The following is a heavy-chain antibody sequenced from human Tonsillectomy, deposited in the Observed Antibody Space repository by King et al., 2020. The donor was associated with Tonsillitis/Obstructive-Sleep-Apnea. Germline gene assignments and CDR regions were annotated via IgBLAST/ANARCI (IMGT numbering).Heavy chain of an antibody. Sequence: VQLVESGGGLVKPGGSLRLSCAASGFTFSDYYMSWIRQAPGKGLEWVSYISSSSSYTNYADSVKGRFTISRDNAKNSLYLQMNSLRAEDTAVYYCARVGAGYCSSTSCAQSVYYMDVWGKGTTVTVSS. D-gene: IGHD2-2*01. CDR3: ARVGAGYCSSTSCAQSVYYMDV. CDR1: GFTFSDYY. J-gene: IGHJ6*03. V-gene: IGHV3-11*05. CDR2: ISSSSSYT.